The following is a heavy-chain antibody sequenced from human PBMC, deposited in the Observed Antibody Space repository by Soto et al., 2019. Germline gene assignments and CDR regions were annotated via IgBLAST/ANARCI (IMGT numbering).Heavy chain of an antibody. J-gene: IGHJ3*02. Sequence: ASVKVSCKASGGTFSSYAISWVRQAPGQGLEWMGGIIPIFGTANYAQKFQGRVTITADESTSTAYMELSSLRSEDTAVYYCARGVHIVLMVYAADAFDIWGQGTMVTVSS. D-gene: IGHD2-8*01. V-gene: IGHV1-69*13. CDR2: IIPIFGTA. CDR3: ARGVHIVLMVYAADAFDI. CDR1: GGTFSSYA.